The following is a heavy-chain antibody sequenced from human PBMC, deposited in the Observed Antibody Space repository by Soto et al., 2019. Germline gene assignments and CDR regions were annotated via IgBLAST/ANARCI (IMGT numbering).Heavy chain of an antibody. V-gene: IGHV4-59*01. Sequence: QVQLQESGPGLVKPSETLSLTCTVSGGSISSYYWSWIRQPPGKGLEWIGYIYYSGSTNYNPSPKRRVTISVDTSKNQFSLKLSSVTAADTAVYYCARSYRRYCSGGSCYSYYYYYMDVWGKGTTVTVSS. CDR3: ARSYRRYCSGGSCYSYYYYYMDV. CDR2: IYYSGST. J-gene: IGHJ6*03. D-gene: IGHD2-15*01. CDR1: GGSISSYY.